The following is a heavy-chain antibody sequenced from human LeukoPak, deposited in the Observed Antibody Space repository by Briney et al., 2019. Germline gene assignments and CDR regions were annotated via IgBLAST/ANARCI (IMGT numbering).Heavy chain of an antibody. CDR1: GFTFSSYG. Sequence: GGSLRLSCAASGFTFSSYGMHWVRQAPGKGLEWVAYIQYDGSNQQYADSVKGRFIISRDRSKNIPYLQMNSLRAEDTAVYYCAELGITMIGGVWGKGTTVTISS. V-gene: IGHV3-30*02. CDR2: IQYDGSNQ. CDR3: AELGITMIGGV. J-gene: IGHJ6*04. D-gene: IGHD3-10*02.